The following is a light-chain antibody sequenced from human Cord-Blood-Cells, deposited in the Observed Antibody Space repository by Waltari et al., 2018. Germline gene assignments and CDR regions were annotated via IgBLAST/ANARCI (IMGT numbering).Light chain of an antibody. CDR3: SSYTSSSTLV. Sequence: QSALTQPASVSGSPGHSITISCPGTSSDVGGSNYVPWYQQHPGKAPKLMIYEVSNRPSGVSNRFSGSKSGNTASLTISGLQAEDEADYYCSSYTSSSTLVFGTGTKVTVL. CDR2: EVS. CDR1: SSDVGGSNY. J-gene: IGLJ1*01. V-gene: IGLV2-14*01.